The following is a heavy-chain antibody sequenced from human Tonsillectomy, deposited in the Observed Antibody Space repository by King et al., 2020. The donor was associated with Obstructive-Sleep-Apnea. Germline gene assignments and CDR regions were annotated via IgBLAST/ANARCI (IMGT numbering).Heavy chain of an antibody. Sequence: QLQESGPGLVEPSETLSLTCTVSGGSISGSSYYWGWIRQPPGKGLEWIGSIYYSGSTYDNPSLKSRATISVDTSKNQFSLKLSSVTAADTAVYYCARGISRYGLDVWGQGTTVTVSS. CDR3: ARGISRYGLDV. CDR1: GGSISGSSYY. V-gene: IGHV4-39*07. J-gene: IGHJ6*02. CDR2: IYYSGST. D-gene: IGHD2-15*01.